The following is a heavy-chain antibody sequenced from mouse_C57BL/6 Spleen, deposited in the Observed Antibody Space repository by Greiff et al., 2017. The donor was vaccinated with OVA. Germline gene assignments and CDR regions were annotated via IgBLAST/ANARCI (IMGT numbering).Heavy chain of an antibody. CDR3: ARYPQGY. CDR2: ISSGSSTL. V-gene: IGHV5-17*01. J-gene: IGHJ4*01. Sequence: EVQLVESGGGLVKPGGSLKLSCAASGFTFSDYGMHWVRQAPEKGLEWVAYISSGSSTLYYADTVKGRFTIARDNAKNTLFLQMTSLRSEDTAMYYCARYPQGYWGQGTSVTVSS. CDR1: GFTFSDYG.